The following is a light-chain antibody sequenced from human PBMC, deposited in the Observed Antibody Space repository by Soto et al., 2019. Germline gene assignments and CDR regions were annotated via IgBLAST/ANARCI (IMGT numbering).Light chain of an antibody. CDR2: GAS. CDR3: QQYYSFPIT. Sequence: EVVLTQSPGTLSLSPGERASLSCRSSQSVSNSFLAWYQQKPGQAPRLLIYGASTRATGIPARFSGSGSGTDFTLTISCLQSEDFATYYCQQYYSFPITFGQGTRLAI. V-gene: IGKV3D-7*01. J-gene: IGKJ5*01. CDR1: QSVSNSF.